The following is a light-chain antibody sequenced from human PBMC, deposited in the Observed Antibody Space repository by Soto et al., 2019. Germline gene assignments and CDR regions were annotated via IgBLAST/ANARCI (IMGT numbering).Light chain of an antibody. V-gene: IGLV1-47*01. CDR1: SSNVGSNY. J-gene: IGLJ2*01. CDR2: RNN. CDR3: AAWDDSLSGVV. Sequence: QSVLTQPPSASGTPGQRVTISCSGSSSNVGSNYVYWYQQLPGTAPKPLIYRNNQRPSGVPDRFSGSKSGTSGSLAISGLRSEDEADYHCAAWDDSLSGVVFGGGPKLTVL.